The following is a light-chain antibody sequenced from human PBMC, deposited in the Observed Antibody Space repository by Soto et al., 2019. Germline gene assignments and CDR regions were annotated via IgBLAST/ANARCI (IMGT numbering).Light chain of an antibody. CDR1: SSNIGAGFD. J-gene: IGLJ2*01. Sequence: QSVLTQSPSVSGAPGQRVTLSCTGSSSNIGAGFDVHWYQQLPGTAPKLLIFGNSNRPSGVPDRFSGSKSGTSASLAITGLQAEDEADYYFQSYDSSLNGYVVFGGGTKLTVL. CDR2: GNS. CDR3: QSYDSSLNGYVV. V-gene: IGLV1-40*01.